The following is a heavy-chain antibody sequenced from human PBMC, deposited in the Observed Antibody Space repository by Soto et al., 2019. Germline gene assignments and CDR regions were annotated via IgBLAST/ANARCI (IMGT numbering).Heavy chain of an antibody. J-gene: IGHJ6*02. Sequence: QVQLQESGPGLVKPSETLSLTCTVSGGSVSSGSYYWSWIRQPPGKGLEWIGYIYYSGSTNYNPSLKSRVTISVDTSKNQFSLKLSSVTAADTAVYYCAREVSRVPAAIYYYYYGMDVWGQGTTVTVSS. CDR2: IYYSGST. D-gene: IGHD2-2*01. CDR3: AREVSRVPAAIYYYYYGMDV. V-gene: IGHV4-61*01. CDR1: GGSVSSGSYY.